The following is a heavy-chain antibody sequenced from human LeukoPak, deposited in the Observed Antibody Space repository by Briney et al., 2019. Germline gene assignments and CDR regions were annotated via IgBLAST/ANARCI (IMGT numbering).Heavy chain of an antibody. Sequence: PGGSLRLSCAASGFTFSSYAMSWVRQARGKGLEWVSGISGSGGGTYYADSVKGRFTISRDNSKNTLYLQMNSLRAEDTAVYYCAKDKAAPGYCTSDSCYSDYWGQGTLSPSPQ. CDR3: AKDKAAPGYCTSDSCYSDY. D-gene: IGHD2-15*01. J-gene: IGHJ4*02. CDR2: ISGSGGGT. V-gene: IGHV3-23*01. CDR1: GFTFSSYA.